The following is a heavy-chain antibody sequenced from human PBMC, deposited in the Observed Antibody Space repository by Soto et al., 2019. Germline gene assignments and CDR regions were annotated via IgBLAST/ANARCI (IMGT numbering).Heavy chain of an antibody. CDR3: AGVGGDFGSGSGTLDY. J-gene: IGHJ4*02. CDR2: TSAYNGDT. Sequence: ASVKVSCKASGYTFTTYGISWVRQAPGQGLEWMGWTSAYNGDTNYAQKLQGRVTVITDTSTNTAYMELRSLRSDDTAVYYCAGVGGDFGSGSGTLDYWGQGTQVTVSS. CDR1: GYTFTTYG. V-gene: IGHV1-18*01. D-gene: IGHD3-10*01.